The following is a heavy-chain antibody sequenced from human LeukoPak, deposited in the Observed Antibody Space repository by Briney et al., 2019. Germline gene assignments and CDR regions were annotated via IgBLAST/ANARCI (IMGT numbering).Heavy chain of an antibody. Sequence: PGGSLRLSCAASGFTFSSYAMSWVRQAPGKGLEWVANIKQDGSEKYYVDSVKGRFTISRDNAKNSLYLQMNSLRAEDTAVYYCARDSPPIMFDYGEGYYFDYWGQGTLVTVSS. D-gene: IGHD4-17*01. J-gene: IGHJ4*02. CDR3: ARDSPPIMFDYGEGYYFDY. CDR2: IKQDGSEK. V-gene: IGHV3-7*01. CDR1: GFTFSSYA.